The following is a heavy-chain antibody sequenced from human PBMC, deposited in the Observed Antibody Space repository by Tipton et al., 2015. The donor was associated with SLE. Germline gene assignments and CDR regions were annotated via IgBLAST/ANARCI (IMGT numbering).Heavy chain of an antibody. D-gene: IGHD5-18*01. V-gene: IGHV4-4*02. CDR3: ARWIPLTGINV. J-gene: IGHJ6*02. CDR2: IHHRGST. CDR1: GASITSSDW. Sequence: LSLTCAVSGASITSSDWWSWVRQPPGKGLEYIGEIHHRGSTNYKSSLRGRVTISVDKSKNQFSLKLTSVAAADTAVYYCARWIPLTGINVWGQGATVTVSS.